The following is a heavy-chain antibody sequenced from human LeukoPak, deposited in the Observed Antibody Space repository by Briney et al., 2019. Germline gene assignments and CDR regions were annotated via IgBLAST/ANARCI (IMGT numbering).Heavy chain of an antibody. Sequence: ASVRVSCKTSGYTFSSYGLSWVRQAPGHGRVWMGWVSGLNGNTDYAEKFQGRVTMTADTSTNTAYMELRSLGSEDTAVYYCARSVPVKTYCNSISCWTEGMDIWGQGTAVSVSS. CDR3: ARSVPVKTYCNSISCWTEGMDI. V-gene: IGHV1-18*04. CDR2: VSGLNGNT. J-gene: IGHJ6*02. CDR1: GYTFSSYG. D-gene: IGHD2-2*01.